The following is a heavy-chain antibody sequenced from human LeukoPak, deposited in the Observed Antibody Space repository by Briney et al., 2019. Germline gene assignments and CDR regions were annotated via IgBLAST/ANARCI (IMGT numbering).Heavy chain of an antibody. J-gene: IGHJ4*02. CDR3: ARDVDYYDSSGPYYFDY. D-gene: IGHD3-22*01. CDR1: GFTFGSYS. V-gene: IGHV3-48*01. Sequence: GGSRRLACAASGFTFGSYSVNWVRQAPGKVLEWVSYISSSSSTIFYADSVKGRFTISRDNAKNSLYLQMNSLRAEDTAVYYCARDVDYYDSSGPYYFDYWGQGTLVTVSS. CDR2: ISSSSSTI.